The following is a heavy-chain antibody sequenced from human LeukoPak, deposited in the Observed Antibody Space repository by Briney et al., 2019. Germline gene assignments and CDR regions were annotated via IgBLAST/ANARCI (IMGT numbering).Heavy chain of an antibody. D-gene: IGHD3-10*01. CDR2: ISYDGSNK. Sequence: PGGSLRLSCAAPGFTFNTYTMNWVRQAPGKGLEWVAVISYDGSNKYYADSVKGRFTISRDNSKNTLYLQMNSLRAEDTAVYYCARDHRGVRDYFDYWGQGTLVTVSS. CDR3: ARDHRGVRDYFDY. J-gene: IGHJ4*02. V-gene: IGHV3-30-3*01. CDR1: GFTFNTYT.